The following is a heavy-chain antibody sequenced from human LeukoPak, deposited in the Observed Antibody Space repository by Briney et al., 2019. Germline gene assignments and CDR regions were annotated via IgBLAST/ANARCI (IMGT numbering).Heavy chain of an antibody. CDR1: GGLFSVYH. V-gene: IGHV4-34*01. J-gene: IGHJ5*02. CDR3: ARGPRYFGWFDP. Sequence: PSETLSLTCAVYGGLFSVYHWRWIPHPPGKALVGIGEINHSGSTNYNPSLKSRVTISVDTSKNQFSLKLSSVTAADTAVYYCARGPRYFGWFDPWGQGTLVTVSS. D-gene: IGHD3-9*01. CDR2: INHSGST.